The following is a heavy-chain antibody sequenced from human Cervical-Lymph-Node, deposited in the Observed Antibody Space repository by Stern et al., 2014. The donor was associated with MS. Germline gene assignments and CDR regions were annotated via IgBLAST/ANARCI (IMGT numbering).Heavy chain of an antibody. CDR3: ARVGAFGKSWYLDAFDI. Sequence: QVQRQESGPGLVKPSETLSLTCRVSGGSMSRYYWRWLRQPPGKGLEWVAYVYDSGDTNYNPSIKSRASMSVDTSKNQFSLKLDSVTAADTATYYCARVGAFGKSWYLDAFDIWGQGTMVTVSS. D-gene: IGHD6-13*01. CDR1: GGSMSRYY. CDR2: VYDSGDT. J-gene: IGHJ3*02. V-gene: IGHV4-59*01.